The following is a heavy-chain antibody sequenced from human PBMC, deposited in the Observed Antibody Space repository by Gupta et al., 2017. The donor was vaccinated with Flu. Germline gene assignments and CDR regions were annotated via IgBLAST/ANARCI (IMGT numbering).Heavy chain of an antibody. J-gene: IGHJ4*02. CDR3: ARDRYCSSTSCRDDY. D-gene: IGHD2-2*01. V-gene: IGHV3-7*01. Sequence: APGKGLEWVANIKQDGSEKYYVDSVKGRFTISRDNAKNSLYLQMNSLRADDTAVYYCARDRYCSSTSCRDDYWGQGTLVTVSS. CDR2: IKQDGSEK.